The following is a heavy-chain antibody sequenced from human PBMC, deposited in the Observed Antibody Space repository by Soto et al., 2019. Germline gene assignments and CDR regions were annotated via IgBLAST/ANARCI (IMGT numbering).Heavy chain of an antibody. D-gene: IGHD2-2*02. CDR2: IIPIFGTA. Sequence: SVKVSCKASGGTFSSYAISWVRQAPGQGLEWMGGIIPIFGTANYAQKFQGRVTITADESTSTAYMELSSLRSEDTAVYYCAEDIVXVPAAIIGANYYYGMDVWGQWTTVTVSS. V-gene: IGHV1-69*13. CDR3: AEDIVXVPAAIIGANYYYGMDV. CDR1: GGTFSSYA. J-gene: IGHJ6*01.